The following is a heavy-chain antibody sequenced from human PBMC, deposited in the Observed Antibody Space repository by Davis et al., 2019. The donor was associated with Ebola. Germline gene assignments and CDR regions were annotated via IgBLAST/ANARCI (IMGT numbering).Heavy chain of an antibody. CDR1: GYSFTSYW. CDR3: ASLRRTITGMDDGFDI. CDR2: IYPGDSDT. Sequence: GESLKISCTGSGYSFTSYWIGWVRQMPGKGLEWMGIIYPGDSDTSYSPSFRGQVPISADKSTNTAFLQWSSLRASDTAMYFCASLRRTITGMDDGFDIWGQGTMVTVSS. D-gene: IGHD2-8*02. V-gene: IGHV5-51*01. J-gene: IGHJ3*02.